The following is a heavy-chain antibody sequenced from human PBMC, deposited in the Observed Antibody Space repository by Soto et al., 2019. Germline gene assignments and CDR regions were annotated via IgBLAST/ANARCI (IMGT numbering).Heavy chain of an antibody. CDR3: ARDDYYDSSGIDY. J-gene: IGHJ4*02. D-gene: IGHD3-22*01. Sequence: LSLTCTVSGGSVRSSGYYWAWIRQPPGEGLEWIGSLYSSGKTYRNPSLKSRVTMSDDTSKNQLSLRLSSVTAADTAVYYCARDDYYDSSGIDYWGQGTLVTVSS. CDR1: GGSVRSSGYY. CDR2: LYSSGKT. V-gene: IGHV4-39*02.